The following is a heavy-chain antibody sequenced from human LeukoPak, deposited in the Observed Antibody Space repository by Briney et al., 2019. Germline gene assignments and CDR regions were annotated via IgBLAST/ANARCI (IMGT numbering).Heavy chain of an antibody. Sequence: GGSLRLSCAASGFTFSSYSMNWVRQAPGKGLEWVSSISSSSYIYYADSVKGRFTISRDNSKNTLYLQMNSLRVEDTAVYYCARGGGYNYGYDYWGQGTLVTVSS. CDR3: ARGGGYNYGYDY. J-gene: IGHJ4*02. D-gene: IGHD5-18*01. CDR2: ISSSSYI. CDR1: GFTFSSYS. V-gene: IGHV3-21*01.